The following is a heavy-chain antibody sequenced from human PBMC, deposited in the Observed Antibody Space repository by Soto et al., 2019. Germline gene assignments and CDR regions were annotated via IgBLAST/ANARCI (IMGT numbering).Heavy chain of an antibody. CDR3: ARVCGGDCHYGMDV. J-gene: IGHJ6*02. CDR1: GGSISSYY. CDR2: IYYSRST. D-gene: IGHD2-21*02. Sequence: PSETLSLTCTVSGGSISSYYWSWIRQPPGKGLKKIGYIYYSRSTNYKPSLKRRITKTEDTSKKQIKLKLSYVTAADTAVYYCARVCGGDCHYGMDVWGQGTTVT. V-gene: IGHV4-59*08.